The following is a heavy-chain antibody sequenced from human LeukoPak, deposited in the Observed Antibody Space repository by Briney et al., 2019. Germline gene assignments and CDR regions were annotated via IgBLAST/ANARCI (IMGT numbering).Heavy chain of an antibody. CDR1: GGTFSSYA. CDR2: IIPIFGTA. CDR3: ARGQLSSSWYDFDY. D-gene: IGHD6-13*01. Sequence: ASVKVSCKASGGTFSSYAISWVRQAPGQGLEWMGGIIPIFGTANYAQKFQGRVTITADKSTSTAYVELSSLRSEDTAVYCCARGQLSSSWYDFDYWGQGTLVTVSS. J-gene: IGHJ4*02. V-gene: IGHV1-69*06.